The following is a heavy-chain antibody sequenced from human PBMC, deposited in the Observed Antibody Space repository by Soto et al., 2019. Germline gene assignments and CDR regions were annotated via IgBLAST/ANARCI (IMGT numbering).Heavy chain of an antibody. CDR2: INHSGST. D-gene: IGHD2-15*01. CDR3: ARAQDIVVVVAGVGFDY. Sequence: QVQLQQWGAGLLKPSETLSLTCAVYGGSFSGYYWSWIRQPPGKGLEWIGEINHSGSTNYNPSLKSRVTISVDTSKNQFSLKLSSVTAADTAVYYCARAQDIVVVVAGVGFDYWGQGTLVTVSS. J-gene: IGHJ4*02. CDR1: GGSFSGYY. V-gene: IGHV4-34*01.